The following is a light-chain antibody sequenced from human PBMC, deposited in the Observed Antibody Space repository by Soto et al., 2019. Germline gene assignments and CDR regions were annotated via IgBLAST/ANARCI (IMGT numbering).Light chain of an antibody. CDR2: EVS. CDR3: SSYTSSSTRV. Sequence: QSALTQPASVSGSPGQSITISCTGTGIDVGGYNYVSWYQQHPGKAPKLMIYEVSNRPSGVSNRFSGSKSGNTASLTISGLQAEDDADYYCSSYTSSSTRVFGGGTKLTVL. J-gene: IGLJ3*02. V-gene: IGLV2-14*01. CDR1: GIDVGGYNY.